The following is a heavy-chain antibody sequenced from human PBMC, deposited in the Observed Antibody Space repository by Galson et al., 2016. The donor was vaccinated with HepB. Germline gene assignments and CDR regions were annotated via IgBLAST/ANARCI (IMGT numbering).Heavy chain of an antibody. CDR1: GFTFRHYW. D-gene: IGHD1-26*01. Sequence: LRLSCAASGFTFRHYWMHWVRQAPGEGLEWVSHVNGNGIVTFYADSVKGRFTIFRDNAQNTGYLQMNSLRAEDTAVYYCVGSGSQAHWGQGTLVTVSS. V-gene: IGHV3-74*01. CDR3: VGSGSQAH. CDR2: VNGNGIVT. J-gene: IGHJ4*02.